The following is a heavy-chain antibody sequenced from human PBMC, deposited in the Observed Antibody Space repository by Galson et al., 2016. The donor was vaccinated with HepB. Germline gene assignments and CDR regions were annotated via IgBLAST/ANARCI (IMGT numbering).Heavy chain of an antibody. D-gene: IGHD6-19*01. V-gene: IGHV5-51*01. J-gene: IGHJ6*02. Sequence: QSGAEVKKPGESLKISCKGSGYSFNSHWIGWVRQMPGKGLEWVGIIYPGDSDTRYSPSFHGQVTISVDRSNSTAFLQWRSLKASDTAMYYCARHPQRDISVWSQWREGMDVWGQGTTVIVSS. CDR3: ARHPQRDISVWSQWREGMDV. CDR1: GYSFNSHW. CDR2: IYPGDSDT.